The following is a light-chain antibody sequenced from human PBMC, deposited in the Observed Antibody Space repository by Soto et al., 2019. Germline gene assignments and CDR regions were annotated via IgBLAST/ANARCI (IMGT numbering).Light chain of an antibody. Sequence: EILLTQSPSSLSASAGDRVTLTCSASQGVSNDLGWHQQKPGKAPTRLIYAASTLHSGVPSRFSGSGSGTEFTLTINSLQPEDFATYYCQQHNSYPRTFGGGTKVDIK. CDR1: QGVSND. CDR3: QQHNSYPRT. V-gene: IGKV1-17*01. J-gene: IGKJ4*01. CDR2: AAS.